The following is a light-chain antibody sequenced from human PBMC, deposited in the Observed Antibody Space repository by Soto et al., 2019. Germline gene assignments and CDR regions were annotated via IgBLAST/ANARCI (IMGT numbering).Light chain of an antibody. Sequence: DIQMTQSPATLSASVGDRVTITCRASQSVRSWLAWYQQKPGTAPKLLIFDASSLESGVPSRFSGSGSGTEFTLTISSLQPDDFATYYCQQYNSYSRTFGQGTKVEIK. V-gene: IGKV1-5*01. CDR1: QSVRSW. CDR2: DAS. J-gene: IGKJ1*01. CDR3: QQYNSYSRT.